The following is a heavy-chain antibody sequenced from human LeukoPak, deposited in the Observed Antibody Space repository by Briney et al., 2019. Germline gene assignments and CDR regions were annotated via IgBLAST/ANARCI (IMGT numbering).Heavy chain of an antibody. D-gene: IGHD3-16*01. CDR3: ARYEVAGGKFDY. CDR2: IYLSGST. J-gene: IGHJ4*02. V-gene: IGHV4-59*01. CDR1: GGLISNYY. Sequence: SETLSLTCVVSGGLISNYYWSWIRQSPGKGLEWIGYIYLSGSTNYNPSLKSRLIISVDTSKNQFSLRLSSVTAADTAVYYCARYEVAGGKFDYWGQGIRVTVSS.